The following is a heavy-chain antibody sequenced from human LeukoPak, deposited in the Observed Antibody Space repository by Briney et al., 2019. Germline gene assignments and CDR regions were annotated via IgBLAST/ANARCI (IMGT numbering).Heavy chain of an antibody. CDR2: INPTGGST. D-gene: IGHD5-12*01. CDR1: GYAVTTYY. CDR3: AKDASSGVATISDY. V-gene: IGHV1-46*01. Sequence: GASVKVSCKASGYAVTTYYIHWVRQTPGQGLEWMGIINPTGGSTSYAQKFQGRVSMTRDTSTGTVYMELSSLRSEDTAIYYCAKDASSGVATISDYWGQGTLVTVSS. J-gene: IGHJ4*02.